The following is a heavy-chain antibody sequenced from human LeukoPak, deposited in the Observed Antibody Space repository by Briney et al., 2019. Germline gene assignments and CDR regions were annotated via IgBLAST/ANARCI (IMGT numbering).Heavy chain of an antibody. J-gene: IGHJ4*02. CDR2: ISAYNGNT. Sequence: GASVKVSCKASGYTFTSYGISWVRQAPGQGLEWMGWISAYNGNTNYAQKLQGRVTMTTDTSTSTAYMELRSLRSDGTAVYYCARAGYSSGHKSYYFDYWGQGTLVTVSS. CDR1: GYTFTSYG. D-gene: IGHD6-19*01. V-gene: IGHV1-18*01. CDR3: ARAGYSSGHKSYYFDY.